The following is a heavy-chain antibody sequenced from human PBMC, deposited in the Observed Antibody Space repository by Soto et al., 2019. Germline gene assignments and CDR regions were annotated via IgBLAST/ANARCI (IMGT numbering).Heavy chain of an antibody. CDR2: ISSSGSSI. CDR1: GFTFSSYE. D-gene: IGHD1-7*01. V-gene: IGHV3-48*03. J-gene: IGHJ5*02. CDR3: ARGSADWNYWFGP. Sequence: TGGSLRLSCAASGFTFSSYEMNWVRQAPGKGLEWVSYISSSGSSIYYADSVKGRFTISRDNAKDSLYLQMNSLRAEDTALYYCARGSADWNYWFGPWGQGTPVTVSS.